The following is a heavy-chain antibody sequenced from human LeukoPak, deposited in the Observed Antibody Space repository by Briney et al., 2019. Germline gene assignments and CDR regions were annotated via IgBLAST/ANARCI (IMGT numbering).Heavy chain of an antibody. CDR3: ARDWNSVLEAWGAFDI. CDR2: IYYSGST. CDR1: GGSISSRSYY. J-gene: IGHJ3*02. Sequence: SETLSLTCTVSGGSISSRSYYWGWIRQPPGKGLEWIGSIYYSGSTYYNPSLQSRVTISVDTSKNQFSLKLNSVTAADTAVYYCARDWNSVLEAWGAFDIWGQGTMVTVSS. V-gene: IGHV4-39*02. D-gene: IGHD3-16*01.